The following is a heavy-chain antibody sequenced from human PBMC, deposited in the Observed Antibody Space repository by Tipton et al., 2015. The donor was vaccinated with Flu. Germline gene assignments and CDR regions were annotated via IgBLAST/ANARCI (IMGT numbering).Heavy chain of an antibody. V-gene: IGHV4-39*07. J-gene: IGHJ4*02. D-gene: IGHD3-3*01. CDR2: IYYSGSI. CDR3: ARPRITIFGVVIMDY. Sequence: TLSLTCTVSNGSISSSSYYWGWIRQPPGKGLEWIGSIYYSGSIYYNQSLKSRVTISVDTSKNQFSLKLSSVAAADTAVYYCARPRITIFGVVIMDYWGQGTLVTVSS. CDR1: NGSISSSSYY.